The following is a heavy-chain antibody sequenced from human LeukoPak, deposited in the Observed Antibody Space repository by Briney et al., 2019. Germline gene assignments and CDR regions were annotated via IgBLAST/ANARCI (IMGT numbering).Heavy chain of an antibody. Sequence: GGSLQISCKGSGYIFTSYWIGWVRQMRGKGLEWMGGIYPGDCDTRYSPSFQGQVTISADKSISTAYLQWSSLKASDTAMYYCAKWGIETGTGHFDYWGQGTLVTVSS. D-gene: IGHD3-16*01. CDR2: IYPGDCDT. J-gene: IGHJ4*02. V-gene: IGHV5-51*01. CDR3: AKWGIETGTGHFDY. CDR1: GYIFTSYW.